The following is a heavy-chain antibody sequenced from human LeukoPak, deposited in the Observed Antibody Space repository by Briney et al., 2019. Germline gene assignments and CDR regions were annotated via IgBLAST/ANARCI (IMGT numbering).Heavy chain of an antibody. Sequence: ASVKVSCKASGYTFTSYGISWVRQAPGQGLVWMGWISAYNGNTNYAQKLQGRVTMTTDTSTSTAYMELRSLRSDDTAVYYCARTPGRFLEWLSPFDYWGQGTLVTVSS. J-gene: IGHJ4*02. D-gene: IGHD3-3*01. CDR1: GYTFTSYG. V-gene: IGHV1-18*01. CDR2: ISAYNGNT. CDR3: ARTPGRFLEWLSPFDY.